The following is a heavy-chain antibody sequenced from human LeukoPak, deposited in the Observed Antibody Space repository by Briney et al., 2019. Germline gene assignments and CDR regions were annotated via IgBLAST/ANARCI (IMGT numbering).Heavy chain of an antibody. CDR3: ASAMDDAFDI. J-gene: IGHJ3*02. D-gene: IGHD2-2*01. V-gene: IGHV4-4*09. Sequence: SETLSVTCTVSGGSISSYYWSWIRQPPGKGLEWIGFIYTSGSTNYNPSLKSRVTISVDTSKNQFFLKLSSVTAADTAVYYCASAMDDAFDIWGQGTMVTVSS. CDR2: IYTSGST. CDR1: GGSISSYY.